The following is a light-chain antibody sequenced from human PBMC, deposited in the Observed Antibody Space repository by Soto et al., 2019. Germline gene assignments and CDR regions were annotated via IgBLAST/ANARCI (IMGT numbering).Light chain of an antibody. J-gene: IGLJ1*01. CDR3: YSYAGENLYV. CDR2: EGT. Sequence: QAAGTQPATVTASLGQSITIPCTGTSSDVGSYNLVSWFQQHPGKVPKLLIYEGTKRPSGLSDRFSGSKSGTTASLTISGLQAEDEAHYYCYSYAGENLYVFGTGTKVTVL. CDR1: SSDVGSYNL. V-gene: IGLV2-23*01.